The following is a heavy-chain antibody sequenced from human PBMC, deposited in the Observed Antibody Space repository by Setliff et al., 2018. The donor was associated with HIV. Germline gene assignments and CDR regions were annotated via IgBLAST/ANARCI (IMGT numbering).Heavy chain of an antibody. V-gene: IGHV1-69*10. D-gene: IGHD3-10*01. J-gene: IGHJ5*02. Sequence: SVKVSCKASGGTFRRYAISWVRQAPGQGLEWMGGIIPIVGIANYAQNFQGRVTITADESTSTAYMELSSLRSEDTAVYYCAALLVRGVIIIPPYNWFDPWGQGTLVTVSS. CDR2: IIPIVGIA. CDR1: GGTFRRYA. CDR3: AALLVRGVIIIPPYNWFDP.